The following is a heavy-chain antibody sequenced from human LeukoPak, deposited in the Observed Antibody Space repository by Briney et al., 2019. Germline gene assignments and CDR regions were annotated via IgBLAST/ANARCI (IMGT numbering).Heavy chain of an antibody. V-gene: IGHV1-46*01. J-gene: IGHJ4*02. CDR2: INPSGGST. CDR3: ARCTTPYLDY. D-gene: IGHD2-8*01. CDR1: GYTFTSYG. Sequence: ASVKVSCKASGYTFTSYGISWVRQAPGQGLEWMGRINPSGGSTNYAQKFQGRVTMTRDTSTSTVYMELSSLRSEDSAVYYCARCTTPYLDYWGQGTLVTVSS.